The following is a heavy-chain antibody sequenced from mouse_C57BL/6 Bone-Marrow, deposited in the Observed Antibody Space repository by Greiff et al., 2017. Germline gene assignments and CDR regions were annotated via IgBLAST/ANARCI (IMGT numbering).Heavy chain of an antibody. CDR1: GYTFTSYW. CDR3: ARFYYEYDGGTWFAY. D-gene: IGHD2-4*01. V-gene: IGHV1-59*01. CDR2: IGPSDSYT. Sequence: QVQLQQPGAELVRPGTSVKLSCKASGYTFTSYWMHWVKQRPGQGLEWIGVIGPSDSYTNYNQKFKGKATLTVDTSSSTAYMHISSLNSGASAVYYCARFYYEYDGGTWFAYWGQGTLVTVSA. J-gene: IGHJ3*01.